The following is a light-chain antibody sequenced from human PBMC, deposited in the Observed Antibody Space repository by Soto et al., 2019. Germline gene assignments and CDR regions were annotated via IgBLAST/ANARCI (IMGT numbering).Light chain of an antibody. CDR1: QDITNY. CDR3: QQYDNLPWT. CDR2: DAS. Sequence: DIQMTQSPSSLSASVGDRVAMACEASQDITNYLNWHQQKPGEAPKLLIYDASKLETGVPSRFSGSGSGTDFTFTISSLQPEDVATYHCQQYDNLPWTFGQGTKVDIK. V-gene: IGKV1-33*01. J-gene: IGKJ1*01.